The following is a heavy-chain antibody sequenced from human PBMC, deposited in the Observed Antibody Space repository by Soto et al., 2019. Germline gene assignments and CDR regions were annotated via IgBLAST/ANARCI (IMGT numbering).Heavy chain of an antibody. D-gene: IGHD1-26*01. J-gene: IGHJ4*02. CDR3: ANGFLGSGRREAPLDH. CDR2: ISGSGGST. CDR1: GFTFSSYA. Sequence: EVQLLESGGGLVQPGGSLRLSCAASGFTFSSYAMSWVRQAPGKGLEWVSAISGSGGSTYYADSVKGRFTISRDNSKNTLYLQMNSLRAEDTAVYYCANGFLGSGRREAPLDHWGQGTLVTVSS. V-gene: IGHV3-23*01.